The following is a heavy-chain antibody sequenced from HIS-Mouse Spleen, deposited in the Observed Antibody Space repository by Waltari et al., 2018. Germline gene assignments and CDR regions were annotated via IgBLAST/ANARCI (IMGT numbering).Heavy chain of an antibody. D-gene: IGHD6-13*01. Sequence: GKQWVSVIYSGGSTYYADSVKGRFTISRDNSKNTLYLQMNSLRAEDTAVYYCARGGLAAAGWYFDLWGRGTLVTVSS. CDR2: IYSGGST. J-gene: IGHJ2*01. V-gene: IGHV3-53*01. CDR3: ARGGLAAAGWYFDL.